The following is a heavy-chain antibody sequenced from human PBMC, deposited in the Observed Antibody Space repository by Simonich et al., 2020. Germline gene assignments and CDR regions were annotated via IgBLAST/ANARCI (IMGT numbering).Heavy chain of an antibody. D-gene: IGHD6-19*01. CDR3: ARWIAVAGTGAYGMDV. J-gene: IGHJ6*02. CDR2: ISSSSSYI. CDR1: GFTFSSYS. Sequence: EVQLVESGGGLVKPGGSLRLSCAASGFTFSSYSMNWVRQATGKGREWVSSISSSSSYIYYADSVTGLFTISRDNAENSLYLQMNSLRAEDTAVYYCARWIAVAGTGAYGMDVWGQGTTVTVSS. V-gene: IGHV3-21*01.